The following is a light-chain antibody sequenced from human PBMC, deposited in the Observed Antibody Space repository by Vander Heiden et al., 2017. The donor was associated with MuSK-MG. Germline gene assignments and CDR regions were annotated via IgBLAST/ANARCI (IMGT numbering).Light chain of an antibody. CDR1: HIITNY. J-gene: IGKJ4*01. CDR2: AAS. V-gene: IGKV1-39*01. Sequence: DIQLTQSPSTLSASVGDRVTITCRASHIITNYLNWYQQKPGKAPKLLIYAASSLQSGVPSRFSGSGSETDFTLTISTLQPEDFATYYCQHAYSTALTFGGGTKVEIK. CDR3: QHAYSTALT.